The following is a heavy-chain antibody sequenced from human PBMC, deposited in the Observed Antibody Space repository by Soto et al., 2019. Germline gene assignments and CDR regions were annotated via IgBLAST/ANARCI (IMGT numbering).Heavy chain of an antibody. Sequence: SETLSLTCTVSGGSIRSYYWSWIRQPPGKGLEWIAYIYYSGSSNYNPSLKSRVTISIDTPKNQFSLKLSSVTAADTAVYYCARGNYYDSSGYYDYWGQGTLVTVSS. CDR3: ARGNYYDSSGYYDY. V-gene: IGHV4-59*08. CDR1: GGSIRSYY. J-gene: IGHJ4*02. D-gene: IGHD3-22*01. CDR2: IYYSGSS.